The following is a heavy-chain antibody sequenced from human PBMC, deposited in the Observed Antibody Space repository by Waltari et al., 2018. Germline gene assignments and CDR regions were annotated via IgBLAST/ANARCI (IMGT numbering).Heavy chain of an antibody. Sequence: EVQLVQSGVELKKPGESLKISCKGFGYSFTTKWIGWVRQLPGKGLEWMGIIYPDDSESSYSPSFQGQVTISADKSISTPYLQWSSLKASDTAMYYCARPALSFSGGYYRGFVSWGQVTLFTFSS. CDR3: ARPALSFSGGYYRGFVS. V-gene: IGHV5-51*01. CDR1: GYSFTTKW. J-gene: IGHJ5*01. D-gene: IGHD3-22*01. CDR2: IYPDDSES.